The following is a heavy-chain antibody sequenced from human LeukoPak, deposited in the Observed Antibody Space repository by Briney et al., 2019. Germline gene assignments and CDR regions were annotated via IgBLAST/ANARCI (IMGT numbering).Heavy chain of an antibody. V-gene: IGHV4-61*02. CDR3: ARGEKYQLATAAYYYYYMDV. CDR2: IYTSGST. D-gene: IGHD2-2*01. Sequence: PSQTLSLTCTVSGGSISSGSFYWSWIRQPAGKGLEWIGRIYTSGSTNYNPSLKSRVTISVDTSKNQFSLKLSSVTAADTAVYYCARGEKYQLATAAYYYYYMDVWGKGTTVTVSS. J-gene: IGHJ6*03. CDR1: GGSISSGSFY.